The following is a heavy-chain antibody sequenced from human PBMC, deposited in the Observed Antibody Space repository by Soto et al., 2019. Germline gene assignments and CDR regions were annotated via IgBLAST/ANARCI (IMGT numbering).Heavy chain of an antibody. CDR1: GGSISSSSYY. V-gene: IGHV4-61*01. D-gene: IGHD2-15*01. J-gene: IGHJ4*02. CDR3: VGSGPPYYLDY. Sequence: PSETLSLTCTVSGGSISSSSYYWSWIRQPPGKGLEWIGYIYYSGSTNYNHSLKSRVTISVDTSKNQFSLKMSSVTAADTAVYYDVGSGPPYYLDYWGQGTLVPVSS. CDR2: IYYSGST.